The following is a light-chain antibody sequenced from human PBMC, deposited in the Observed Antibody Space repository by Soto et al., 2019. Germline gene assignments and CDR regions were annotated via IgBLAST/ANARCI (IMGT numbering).Light chain of an antibody. CDR1: QNILSN. V-gene: IGKV3-15*01. Sequence: EIVMTQPPATLSVSPGERVTLSCRASQNILSNLAWYQQKPGQAPRLLIYGASTRATGIPARFSGSGSGTEFTLTISGLQSEDFAVYYCQQYNNWPITFGQGTRLEIK. CDR2: GAS. J-gene: IGKJ5*01. CDR3: QQYNNWPIT.